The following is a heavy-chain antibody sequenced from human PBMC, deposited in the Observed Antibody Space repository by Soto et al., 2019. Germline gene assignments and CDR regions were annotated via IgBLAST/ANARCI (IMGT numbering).Heavy chain of an antibody. CDR3: AKDPSVLRFLEWTDVFDI. CDR2: ISGSGGST. J-gene: IGHJ3*02. CDR1: GFTFSSYA. V-gene: IGHV3-23*01. D-gene: IGHD3-3*01. Sequence: WGSLRLSCAASGFTFSSYAMSLVRQAPVKGLEWVSAISGSGGSTYYADSVKGRFTISRDNSKHTLYLHMNSLRAEDTAVYYCAKDPSVLRFLEWTDVFDIWGRGTMVTVSS.